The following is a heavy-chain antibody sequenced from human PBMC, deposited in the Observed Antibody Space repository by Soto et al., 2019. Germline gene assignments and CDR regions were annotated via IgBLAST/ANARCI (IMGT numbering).Heavy chain of an antibody. CDR3: ARESPPADY. V-gene: IGHV1-18*01. CDR1: GYTFTSYV. Sequence: QVQLVQSGAEVKKPGASVKVSGKASGYTFTSYVISWVRQAPGQGLEWMGWISAYNGNTNYAQQLQGRVTMTTDTSTNTDYMELCSLRSDDPAVYYCARESPPADYWGQGTLVTVSS. J-gene: IGHJ4*02. CDR2: ISAYNGNT.